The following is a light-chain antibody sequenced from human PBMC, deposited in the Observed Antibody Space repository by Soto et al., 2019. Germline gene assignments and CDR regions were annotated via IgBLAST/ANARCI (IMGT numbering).Light chain of an antibody. V-gene: IGLV1-40*01. CDR1: TSNLGSGYD. CDR2: GFF. CDR3: QSFDSSLSGYV. Sequence: QSVLTQPPSVSGAPGQRVTISCAGSTSNLGSGYDVHWYQQLPGAAPKLLIYGFFNRPSGIPDRFSGSRSGTSASLVITGLQAEEEADYYCQSFDSSLSGYVFGTGTKLTVL. J-gene: IGLJ1*01.